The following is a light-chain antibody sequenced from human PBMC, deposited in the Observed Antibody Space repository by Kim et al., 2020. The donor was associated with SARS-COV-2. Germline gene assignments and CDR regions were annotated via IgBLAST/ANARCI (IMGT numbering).Light chain of an antibody. V-gene: IGKV3-20*01. J-gene: IGKJ1*01. Sequence: SPGDRATLSCRARQTISSTYLAWYQHNPGQAPRRLIYGASSRATGIPDRFSGSGSGTDFTLTITRLEPEDFAVYYCHQYDKSPRTFGQGTKVDIK. CDR3: HQYDKSPRT. CDR2: GAS. CDR1: QTISSTY.